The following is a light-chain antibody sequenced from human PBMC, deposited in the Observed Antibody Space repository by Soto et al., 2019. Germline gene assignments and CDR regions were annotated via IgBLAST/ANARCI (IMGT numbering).Light chain of an antibody. CDR2: DAS. V-gene: IGKV1-33*01. CDR1: QSIANF. J-gene: IGKJ4*01. Sequence: DVQMTQSPSSLSASVGDRVTITCKANQSIANFLNWFQHKPGAAPKLLISDASHLELGVPSRFSGSRSGTDFVLDISNLQSEDVATYFCQQYEDLPLTFGGGTKVDI. CDR3: QQYEDLPLT.